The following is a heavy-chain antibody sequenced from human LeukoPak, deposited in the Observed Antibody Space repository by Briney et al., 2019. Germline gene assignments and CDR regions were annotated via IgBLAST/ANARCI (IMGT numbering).Heavy chain of an antibody. Sequence: ASVKVSCKASGYTFTSYGISWVRQAPGQGLEWMGWISAYHGNTNYAQKLQGRVTMTTDTSTSTAYMELRSLRSDDTAVYYCAYSYYYDSSGPILDYWGQGTLVTVSS. D-gene: IGHD3-22*01. J-gene: IGHJ4*02. CDR3: AYSYYYDSSGPILDY. V-gene: IGHV1-18*01. CDR1: GYTFTSYG. CDR2: ISAYHGNT.